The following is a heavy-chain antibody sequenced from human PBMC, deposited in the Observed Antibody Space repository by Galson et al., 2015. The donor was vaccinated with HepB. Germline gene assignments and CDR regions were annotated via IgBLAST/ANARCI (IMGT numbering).Heavy chain of an antibody. CDR1: GFMFKTYG. D-gene: IGHD1-14*01. J-gene: IGHJ4*02. Sequence: SLRLSCAASGFMFKTYGMHWVRQAPGKGLEWVGVISSDGSNYYYDDSVKGRFTISRDNSKNTLYLQMNSLRPEDTAVYYCANSQLSRTDHFDYWGQGTVVTV. V-gene: IGHV3-30*18. CDR2: ISSDGSNY. CDR3: ANSQLSRTDHFDY.